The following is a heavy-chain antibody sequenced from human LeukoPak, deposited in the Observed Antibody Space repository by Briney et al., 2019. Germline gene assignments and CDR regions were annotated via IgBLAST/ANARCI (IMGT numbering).Heavy chain of an antibody. J-gene: IGHJ6*03. V-gene: IGHV1-18*04. CDR2: ISGSTGNR. D-gene: IGHD4-11*01. CDR3: ARGTVGGNDYYYMDV. CDR1: GYTFTGYY. Sequence: ASVKVSCKASGYTFTGYYIHWVRQAPGQGLERMGWISGSTGNRKYEQKIQGRVTLTTDTSTRTAYMELRSLRSDDTAVYYCARGTVGGNDYYYMDVWGKGTTVTVSS.